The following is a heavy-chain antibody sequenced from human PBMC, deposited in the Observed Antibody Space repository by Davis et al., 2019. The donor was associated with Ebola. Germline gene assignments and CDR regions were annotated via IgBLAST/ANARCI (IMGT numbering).Heavy chain of an antibody. D-gene: IGHD3-3*01. Sequence: GESLKISCQGSGYDFSTYWIAWVRQMPGKGLEWVAMIHPGDSDTRYSPSFQGQVTISADKSISTAYLQWSSLKASDTAMYYCARSNYDFWSGYYTPFDYWGQGTLVTVSS. CDR3: ARSNYDFWSGYYTPFDY. CDR1: GYDFSTYW. J-gene: IGHJ4*02. CDR2: IHPGDSDT. V-gene: IGHV5-51*01.